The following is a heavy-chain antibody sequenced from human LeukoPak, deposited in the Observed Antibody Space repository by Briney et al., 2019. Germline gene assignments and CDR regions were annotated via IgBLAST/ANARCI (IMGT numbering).Heavy chain of an antibody. CDR1: GFTFTSYG. D-gene: IGHD6-19*01. CDR3: AKGYSSGWKLNWFDP. V-gene: IGHV3-30*02. Sequence: GGSLRLSCAASGFTFTSYGMHWVRQAPGKGLEWVAFIRYDGSNKYYVDSVKGRFTISRDNSKNTLYLQMNSLRAEDTAVYYCAKGYSSGWKLNWFDPWGQGTLVTVSS. CDR2: IRYDGSNK. J-gene: IGHJ5*02.